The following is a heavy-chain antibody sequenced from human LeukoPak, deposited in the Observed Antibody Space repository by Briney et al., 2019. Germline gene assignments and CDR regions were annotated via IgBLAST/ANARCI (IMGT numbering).Heavy chain of an antibody. CDR1: GFTFSSYA. CDR3: ARGKTGTLDY. V-gene: IGHV3-30*04. Sequence: GGSLRLSCAASGFTFSSYAMHWARQAPGKGLEWVAVISYDGSNKYYADSVKGRFTISRDNSKNTLYLQMNSLRAEDTAVYYCARGKTGTLDYWGQGTLVTVFS. CDR2: ISYDGSNK. D-gene: IGHD1-1*01. J-gene: IGHJ4*02.